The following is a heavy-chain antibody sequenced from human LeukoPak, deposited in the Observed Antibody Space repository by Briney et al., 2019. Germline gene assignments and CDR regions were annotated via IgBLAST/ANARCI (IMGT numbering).Heavy chain of an antibody. V-gene: IGHV3-23*02. CDR3: VRVAYSSSCLVFDY. D-gene: IGHD2-2*01. J-gene: IGHJ4*02. Sequence: GGSLRLSCAASGFTFSNYAMSWVRQAPGKGVEWVSAMRGSGDKKYYGDSVKGRFTLSRDNYENTLYMKKKSVRAGDRGVYYSVRVAYSSSCLVFDYWGQGTLVTVSS. CDR1: GFTFSNYA. CDR2: MRGSGDKK.